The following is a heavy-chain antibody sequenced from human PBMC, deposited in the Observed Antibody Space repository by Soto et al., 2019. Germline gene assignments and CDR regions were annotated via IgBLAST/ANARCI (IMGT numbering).Heavy chain of an antibody. V-gene: IGHV1-18*04. D-gene: IGHD5-18*01. CDR3: ARHGYSYGYGNWFDP. Sequence: ASVKVSCKASGYTFTGYYMHWVRQAPGQGLEWMGWINPYNGSTNYAQKLQGRVTMTTDTSTSTAYMELRSLRSDDTAVYYCARHGYSYGYGNWFDPWGQGTLVTVSS. CDR2: INPYNGST. CDR1: GYTFTGYY. J-gene: IGHJ5*02.